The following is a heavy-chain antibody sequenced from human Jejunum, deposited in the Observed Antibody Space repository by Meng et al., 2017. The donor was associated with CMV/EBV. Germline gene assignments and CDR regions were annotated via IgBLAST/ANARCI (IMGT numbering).Heavy chain of an antibody. CDR3: ARQPLEQQPIYFDY. CDR1: SGSISSYY. V-gene: IGHV4-59*05. D-gene: IGHD6-13*01. Sequence: SSGSISSYYWSWIRQPAGKGLEWIVSMHYSGSAYYNPSLKSRVTISADTSKNQFSLRLRFVTAADTAVYYCARQPLEQQPIYFDYWGQGTLVTVSS. J-gene: IGHJ4*02. CDR2: MHYSGSA.